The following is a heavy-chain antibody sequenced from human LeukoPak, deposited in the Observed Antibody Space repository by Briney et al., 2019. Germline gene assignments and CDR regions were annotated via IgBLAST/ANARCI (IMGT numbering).Heavy chain of an antibody. CDR1: GYTFSGYY. CDR3: ARDRGGSGSYYDLAY. Sequence: ASVKVSCKASGYTFSGYYMHWVRQAPGQGLEWMGWINSNSGGTNYAQKFQGRVTMTRDKSIRTAYMELTWLTSDDTAVYYCARDRGGSGSYYDLAYWGQGTLVTVSS. J-gene: IGHJ4*02. V-gene: IGHV1-2*02. D-gene: IGHD3-10*01. CDR2: INSNSGGT.